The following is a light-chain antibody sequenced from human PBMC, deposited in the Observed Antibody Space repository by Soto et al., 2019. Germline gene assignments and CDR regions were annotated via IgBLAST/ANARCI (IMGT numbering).Light chain of an antibody. Sequence: QSVLTQPPSVSAAPGQKVTISCSASSLNIGNNYVSWYQQLPRTAPKLLIYSNNQRPSGVPDRFSGSKSATSAALAISGLRSEDEADYYCAAWDDSLRGVFGTGTKLTVL. V-gene: IGLV1-47*02. CDR2: SNN. CDR1: SLNIGNNY. CDR3: AAWDDSLRGV. J-gene: IGLJ1*01.